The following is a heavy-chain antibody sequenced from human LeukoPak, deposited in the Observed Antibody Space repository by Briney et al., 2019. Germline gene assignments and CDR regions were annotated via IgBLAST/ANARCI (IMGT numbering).Heavy chain of an antibody. Sequence: GGSLRLSCAASGFIFSAYAMSWVRQAPGKGLEWVANIKQDGSEKYYVDSVKSRFTISRDNAKNSLYLQMNSLRAEDTAVYYCASWYYYDSSGYYLDAFDIWGQGTMVTVSS. D-gene: IGHD3-22*01. J-gene: IGHJ3*02. CDR3: ASWYYYDSSGYYLDAFDI. CDR1: GFIFSAYA. V-gene: IGHV3-7*03. CDR2: IKQDGSEK.